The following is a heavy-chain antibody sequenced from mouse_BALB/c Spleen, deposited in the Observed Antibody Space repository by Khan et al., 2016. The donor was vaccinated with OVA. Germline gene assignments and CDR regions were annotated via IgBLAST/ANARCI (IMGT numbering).Heavy chain of an antibody. V-gene: IGHV1-77*01. CDR2: IYPGSGYI. Sequence: QVQLQQSGPELVKPGASVKMSCKASGYTFTDFLISWLKQRPGQGLEWIGEIYPGSGYIYYNEKFKGKATLTSDKSSNTAYMQLTHLTSEDSAVYFCARAGYGGFAHWGQGTLVTVSA. CDR1: GYTFTDFL. CDR3: ARAGYGGFAH. D-gene: IGHD3-2*02. J-gene: IGHJ3*01.